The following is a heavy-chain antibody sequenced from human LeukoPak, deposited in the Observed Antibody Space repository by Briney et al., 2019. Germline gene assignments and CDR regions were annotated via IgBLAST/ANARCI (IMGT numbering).Heavy chain of an antibody. CDR2: IYYSGNT. J-gene: IGHJ3*02. CDR3: ARRTTAVPGDALDI. V-gene: IGHV4-39*02. CDR1: GGSISSSGYA. Sequence: SETLSLTCTVAGGSISSSGYAWGWIRQPPGKGLEWIGSIYYSGNTYYPPSLKSRVTISIDTSKNHFSLKLTSVSAADTVVYYCARRTTAVPGDALDIWGQGTLVTVSS. D-gene: IGHD6-19*01.